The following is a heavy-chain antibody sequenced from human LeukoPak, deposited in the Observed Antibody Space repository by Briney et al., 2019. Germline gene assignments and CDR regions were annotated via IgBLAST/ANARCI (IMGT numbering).Heavy chain of an antibody. V-gene: IGHV1-58*02. D-gene: IGHD3-22*01. CDR1: GLTFTSSA. Sequence: SVKVSCKASGLTFTSSAMQWVRQARGQRLEWIGWIVVGSGNTNYAQKFQERVTITRDMSTSTAYMELSSLRSEDTAVYYCAAALHYYDSSGLDYWGQGTLVTVSS. CDR2: IVVGSGNT. CDR3: AAALHYYDSSGLDY. J-gene: IGHJ4*02.